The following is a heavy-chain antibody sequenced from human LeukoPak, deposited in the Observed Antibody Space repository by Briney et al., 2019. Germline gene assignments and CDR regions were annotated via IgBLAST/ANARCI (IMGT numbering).Heavy chain of an antibody. CDR1: GFTVSSNY. CDR2: IYSGGST. Sequence: QPGGSLRLSCAASGFTVSSNYMSWVRQAPGKGVEWVSVIYSGGSTYYADSVKGRFTISRDNSKNTLYLQMNSLSAEDTAVYYCASLTGGGNWFDPWGQGTLVTVSS. J-gene: IGHJ5*02. CDR3: ASLTGGGNWFDP. D-gene: IGHD3-10*01. V-gene: IGHV3-66*01.